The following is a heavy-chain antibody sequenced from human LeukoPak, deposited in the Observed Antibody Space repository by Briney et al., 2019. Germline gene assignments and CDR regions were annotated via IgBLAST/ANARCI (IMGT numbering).Heavy chain of an antibody. Sequence: SGGSLRLSCAASGFTFSSYSMNWVRQAPGKGLEWVAVISYDGSNKYYADSVKGRFTISRDNSKNTLYLQMNSLRAEDTAVYYCARDAVEGRNWNYLDYWGQGTLVTVSS. D-gene: IGHD1-1*01. CDR1: GFTFSSYS. CDR2: ISYDGSNK. V-gene: IGHV3-30*03. J-gene: IGHJ4*02. CDR3: ARDAVEGRNWNYLDY.